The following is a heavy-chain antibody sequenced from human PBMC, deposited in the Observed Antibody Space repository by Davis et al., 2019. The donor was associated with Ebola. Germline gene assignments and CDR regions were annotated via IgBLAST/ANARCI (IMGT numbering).Heavy chain of an antibody. CDR1: GFSFSSYW. CDR2: IKQDGSEK. V-gene: IGHV3-7*03. D-gene: IGHD2-2*01. J-gene: IGHJ4*02. Sequence: GGSLRLSCAASGFSFSSYWMSWVRQAPGKGLEWVANIKQDGSEKYYVDSVEGRFTISRDNAKNSLYLQMNSLRAEDTAVYYCARATYLGYCISTSCYGGLGFDYWGQGTLVTVSS. CDR3: ARATYLGYCISTSCYGGLGFDY.